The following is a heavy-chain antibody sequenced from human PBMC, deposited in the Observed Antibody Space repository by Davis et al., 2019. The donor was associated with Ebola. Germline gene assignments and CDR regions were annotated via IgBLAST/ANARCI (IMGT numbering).Heavy chain of an antibody. CDR2: IWYDGSKK. CDR1: GFTFSNYG. V-gene: IGHV3-33*01. J-gene: IGHJ6*02. CDR3: ARGRGGKSRYGMDV. Sequence: GESLKISCAASGFTFSNYGLHWVRQAPGKGVEWVGVIWYDGSKKYYAESVKGRFTISRDNSNNTLYLQMNSLRAEDTAVYYCARGRGGKSRYGMDVWGQGTTVTVSS. D-gene: IGHD4-23*01.